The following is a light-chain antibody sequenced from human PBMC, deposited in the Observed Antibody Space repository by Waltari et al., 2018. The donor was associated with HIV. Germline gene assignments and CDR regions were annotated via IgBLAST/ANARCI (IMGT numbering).Light chain of an antibody. CDR3: TSYTTIFTYV. CDR2: EVT. J-gene: IGLJ1*01. V-gene: IGLV2-14*01. Sequence: QSALTQPASVSGSPGPSITIPCPGTSSAVGLYNYVSWYQQHPGKAPPRMIYEVTNRPAGVSALFSGSQSGNTASLTISGLQAEDDADYYCTSYTTIFTYVFGTGTWVSVL. CDR1: SSAVGLYNY.